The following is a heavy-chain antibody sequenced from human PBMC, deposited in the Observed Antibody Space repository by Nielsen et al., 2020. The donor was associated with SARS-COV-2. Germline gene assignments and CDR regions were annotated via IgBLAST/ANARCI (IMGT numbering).Heavy chain of an antibody. D-gene: IGHD4/OR15-4a*01. J-gene: IGHJ3*02. V-gene: IGHV3-30*18. CDR2: ISDDGNNG. CDR3: AKENFESTDYGEDAFDI. CDR1: GFAFRYYV. Sequence: GESLKISCEVSGFAFRYYVMYWVRQAPGKGLEWVAVISDDGNNGSYADSVKGRFTISRDNSKNTVYLQMHSLRAEDTALYYCAKENFESTDYGEDAFDIWGQGTLVTVSS.